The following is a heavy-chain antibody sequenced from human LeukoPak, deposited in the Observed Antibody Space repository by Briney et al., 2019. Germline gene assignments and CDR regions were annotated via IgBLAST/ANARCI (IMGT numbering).Heavy chain of an antibody. CDR1: GYTFTSYG. CDR2: ISAYNGNT. CDR3: ARVRGSGSSAAVPLGY. D-gene: IGHD3-10*01. Sequence: ASVKVSCKASGYTFTSYGISWVQQAPGQGLEWMGWISAYNGNTNYAQKLQGRVTMTTDTSTSTAYMELRSLRSDDTAVYYCARVRGSGSSAAVPLGYWGQGTLVTVSS. V-gene: IGHV1-18*04. J-gene: IGHJ4*02.